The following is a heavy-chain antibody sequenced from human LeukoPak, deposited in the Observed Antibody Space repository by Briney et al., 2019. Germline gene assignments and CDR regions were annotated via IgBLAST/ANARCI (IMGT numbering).Heavy chain of an antibody. J-gene: IGHJ4*02. V-gene: IGHV1-2*02. CDR1: GYTFTGYY. CDR2: INPNSGDT. D-gene: IGHD5-24*01. Sequence: ASVKVSCKASGYTFTGYYIHWVRQAPGQGLEWMGWINPNSGDTNYAPKFQGRVTMTRDTSISTAYMELSRLRSDDTAVYYCARSPPAEMAITGVDYWGQGTLVTVSS. CDR3: ARSPPAEMAITGVDY.